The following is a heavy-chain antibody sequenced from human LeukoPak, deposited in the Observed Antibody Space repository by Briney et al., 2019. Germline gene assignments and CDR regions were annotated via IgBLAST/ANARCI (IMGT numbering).Heavy chain of an antibody. CDR1: GGSISTYC. CDR2: IYYSGTT. J-gene: IGHJ3*02. D-gene: IGHD1-26*01. Sequence: KPSETLSLTCTVSGGSISTYCWSWIRQPPGEGLEWIGSIYYSGTTHSNPSLKSRATISVDTSKNHLSLKVSSVTAADTAVYYCARGASGTLYDAFDIWGQGTMVTVSS. V-gene: IGHV4-59*01. CDR3: ARGASGTLYDAFDI.